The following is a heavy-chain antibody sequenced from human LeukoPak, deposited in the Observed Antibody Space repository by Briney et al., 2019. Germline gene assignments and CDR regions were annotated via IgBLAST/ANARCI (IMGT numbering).Heavy chain of an antibody. V-gene: IGHV3-21*01. CDR2: ISSSSTYI. Sequence: GGSLRLSCAASGFTFSSYSMNWVRQDPGKGLEWLSSISSSSTYIYYAGSVEGRFTISRDNAKNSLYLQMNSLRAEDTAVYYCARDAGYCSSTSCYSFPFYYYYYMDVWGKGTTVTVSS. CDR3: ARDAGYCSSTSCYSFPFYYYYYMDV. D-gene: IGHD2-2*02. CDR1: GFTFSSYS. J-gene: IGHJ6*03.